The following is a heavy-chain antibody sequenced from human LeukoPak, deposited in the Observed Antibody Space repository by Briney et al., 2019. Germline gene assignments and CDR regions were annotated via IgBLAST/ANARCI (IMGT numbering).Heavy chain of an antibody. CDR1: GFTFSNYA. V-gene: IGHV3-23*01. Sequence: PGGSLRLSCAASGFTFSNYAMSWVRQTPGKGLEWVSVISGRGATTDHADSVMGRFTISRDNSKNTLYLQLDSLRADDTAVYFCAKGLWGAYYYGMDVWGQGTTVTVSS. D-gene: IGHD3-16*01. CDR3: AKGLWGAYYYGMDV. CDR2: ISGRGATT. J-gene: IGHJ6*02.